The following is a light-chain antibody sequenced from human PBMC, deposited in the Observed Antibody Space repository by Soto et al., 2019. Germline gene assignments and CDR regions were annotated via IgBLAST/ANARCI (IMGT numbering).Light chain of an antibody. CDR1: QSVRNN. CDR3: QHYNNWPPWT. Sequence: EIVMTQSPATLSVSPGERATLSCRASQSVRNNLAWYQQKPGQAPRLLIYGASSRATGIPARFSGSGSGTEFTLTISSLQSEDFAIYYCQHYNNWPPWTFGHGTKVEIK. V-gene: IGKV3-15*01. J-gene: IGKJ1*01. CDR2: GAS.